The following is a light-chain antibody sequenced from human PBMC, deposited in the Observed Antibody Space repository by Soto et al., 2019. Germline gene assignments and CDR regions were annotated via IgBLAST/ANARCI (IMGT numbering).Light chain of an antibody. CDR3: QKYNSAPWT. CDR1: QRVYSN. Sequence: DIVMTQSPATLSVSPGESATLSCRASQRVYSNLAWYQQRPGQAPRLLIYGASTRATGVPARFSGRGSGTDFTLTISSLQPEDVATYYCQKYNSAPWTFGQGTKVDIK. J-gene: IGKJ1*01. CDR2: GAS. V-gene: IGKV3-15*01.